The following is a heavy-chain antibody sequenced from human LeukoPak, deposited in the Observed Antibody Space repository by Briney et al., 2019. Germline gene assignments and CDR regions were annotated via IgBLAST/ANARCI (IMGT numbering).Heavy chain of an antibody. V-gene: IGHV4-4*07. CDR2: IYTSGST. Sequence: SETLSLTCIVSGGSISSYYWSWIRQPAGKGLEWIGRIYTSGSTNYNPSLKSRVTMSVDTSKNQFSLKLSSVTAADTAVYYCARDLRVSSWFDRWGQGTLVTVSS. D-gene: IGHD2-2*01. J-gene: IGHJ5*02. CDR1: GGSISSYY. CDR3: ARDLRVSSWFDR.